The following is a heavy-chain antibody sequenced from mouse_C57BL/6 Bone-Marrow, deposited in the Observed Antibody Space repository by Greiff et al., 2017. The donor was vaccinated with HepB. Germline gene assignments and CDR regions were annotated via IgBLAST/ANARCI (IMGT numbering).Heavy chain of an antibody. CDR1: GYTFTGYW. J-gene: IGHJ1*03. D-gene: IGHD1-1*01. Sequence: QVQLQQPGAELVKPGASVKLSCKASGYTFTGYWMHWVKQRPGQGLEWIGMIHPNSGSTNYNEKFKSKATLTVDKSSSTAYMQLSSLTSEDSAVYYCPRSHYYGSSYWYFDVWGTGTTVTVSS. CDR3: PRSHYYGSSYWYFDV. CDR2: IHPNSGST. V-gene: IGHV1-64*01.